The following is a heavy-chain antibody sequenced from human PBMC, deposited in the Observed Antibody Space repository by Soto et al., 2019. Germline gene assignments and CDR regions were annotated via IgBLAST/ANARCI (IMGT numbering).Heavy chain of an antibody. CDR3: AVHYDILTGYRVY. CDR1: GYTFTGYY. CDR2: ISPNSGGT. V-gene: IGHV1-2*04. D-gene: IGHD3-9*01. J-gene: IGHJ4*02. Sequence: GASVKVSCKTSGYTFTGYYIHWVRQAPGQGLEWMGWISPNSGGTNYAQKFQGWVTMTRDTSISTAYMELSRLRSDDTAVYYCAVHYDILTGYRVYWGQGTLVTVSS.